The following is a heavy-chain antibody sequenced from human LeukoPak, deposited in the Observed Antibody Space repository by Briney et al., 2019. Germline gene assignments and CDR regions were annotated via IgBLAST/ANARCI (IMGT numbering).Heavy chain of an antibody. CDR1: GGSFSGYY. J-gene: IGHJ4*02. CDR2: INHSGST. V-gene: IGHV4-34*01. CDR3: ARGSGGNYYDSSGYYYLDY. D-gene: IGHD3-22*01. Sequence: PSETLSLTCAVYGGSFSGYYWSWIRQPPGKGLEWIGEINHSGSTNYNPSLKSRVTISVDTSKNQFSLKLSSVTAADTAVYYCARGSGGNYYDSSGYYYLDYWGQGTLVTVSS.